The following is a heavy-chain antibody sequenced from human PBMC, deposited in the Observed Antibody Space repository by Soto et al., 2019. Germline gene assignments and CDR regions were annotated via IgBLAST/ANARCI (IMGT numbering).Heavy chain of an antibody. CDR2: IYYSGST. D-gene: IGHD5-12*01. CDR1: GGSISSGGYY. CDR3: ARETVDIVATSPSGWFDP. Sequence: QVQLQESGPGLVKPSQTLSLTCTVSGGSISSGGYYWSWIRQHPGKGLEWIGYIYYSGSTYYNPSLKSRVTISVDTSQNQFSMKLSSVTAADTALYYCARETVDIVATSPSGWFDPWGQGTLVTVSS. V-gene: IGHV4-31*03. J-gene: IGHJ5*02.